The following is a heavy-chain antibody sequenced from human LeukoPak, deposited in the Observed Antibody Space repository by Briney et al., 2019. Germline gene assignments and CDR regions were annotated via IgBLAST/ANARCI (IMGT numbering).Heavy chain of an antibody. CDR1: GFTFSSYA. Sequence: GGSLRLSCAASGFTFSSYAMNWVRQAPGKGLEYVSAISSNGGSTYYANSVKGRFTISRDNSKNTLYLQMGSLRAEDMAVYYCARDSVPAAIADYYYYMDVWGKGTTVTVSS. V-gene: IGHV3-64*01. D-gene: IGHD2-2*01. CDR2: ISSNGGST. CDR3: ARDSVPAAIADYYYYMDV. J-gene: IGHJ6*03.